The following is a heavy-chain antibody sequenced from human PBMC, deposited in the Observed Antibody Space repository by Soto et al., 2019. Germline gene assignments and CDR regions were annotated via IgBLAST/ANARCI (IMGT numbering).Heavy chain of an antibody. CDR1: GGTFSSNT. Sequence: ASVKVSCKASGGTFSSNTISWVRQAPGQGLEWMGRISAYNGNTNYAQKLQGRVTMTTDTSTSTAYMELRSLRSDDTAVYYCARDANIMVRGSSEKYYYYYYGMDVWGQGTRVTVSS. J-gene: IGHJ6*02. CDR2: ISAYNGNT. D-gene: IGHD3-10*01. V-gene: IGHV1-18*01. CDR3: ARDANIMVRGSSEKYYYYYYGMDV.